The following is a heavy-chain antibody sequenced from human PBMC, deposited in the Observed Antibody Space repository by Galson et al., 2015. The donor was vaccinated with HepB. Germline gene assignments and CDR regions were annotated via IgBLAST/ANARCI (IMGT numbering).Heavy chain of an antibody. D-gene: IGHD1-20*01. CDR3: ARVITGTDWYFDL. CDR2: IIPIFGTA. CDR1: GGTFSSYA. Sequence: SVKVSCKASGGTFSSYAISWVRQAPGKGLEWMGGIIPIFGTANYAQKFQGRVTITADKSTSTAYMELSSLRSEDTAVYYCARVITGTDWYFDLWGRGTLVTVSS. J-gene: IGHJ2*01. V-gene: IGHV1-69*06.